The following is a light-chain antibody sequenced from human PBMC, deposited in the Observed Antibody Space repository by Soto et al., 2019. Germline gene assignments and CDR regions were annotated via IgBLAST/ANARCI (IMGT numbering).Light chain of an antibody. CDR2: GES. CDR3: QKYGSSPLT. J-gene: IGKJ4*01. Sequence: DIVLTQSPGTLSLSAGDSATLSCRASQSVSSSYLAWYQQKPGQAPRLLIYGESTRATGIPDRLSGSGSGTDLNLTISRLEPEDFAVYYCQKYGSSPLTCGGGTKVDIK. V-gene: IGKV3-20*01. CDR1: QSVSSSY.